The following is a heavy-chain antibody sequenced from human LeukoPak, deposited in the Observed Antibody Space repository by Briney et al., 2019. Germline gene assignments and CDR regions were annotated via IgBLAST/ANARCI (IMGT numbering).Heavy chain of an antibody. Sequence: GGSLRLSCAASGFSFDDYAMLWVRQGPGKGLEWVSLISGDGGSTYYVDSVKGRFSISRDNSKNSLYLEMNSLRIEDTGLYYCAKDKGDGEYVDYWGQGTLVTVSS. D-gene: IGHD5-24*01. CDR2: ISGDGGST. V-gene: IGHV3-43*02. CDR1: GFSFDDYA. J-gene: IGHJ4*02. CDR3: AKDKGDGEYVDY.